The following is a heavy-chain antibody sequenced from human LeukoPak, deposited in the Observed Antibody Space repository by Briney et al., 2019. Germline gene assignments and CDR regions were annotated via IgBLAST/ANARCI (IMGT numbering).Heavy chain of an antibody. D-gene: IGHD2-2*01. V-gene: IGHV4-39*01. Sequence: PSETLSLTCTVSGGSISSSIYYWGWIRQPPGKGLEWIGSIYYSGSTYYNPSLKSRVTISVDTSKNQFSLKLSSVTAADTAVYYCARGPGVVPAATVLDYWGQGTLVTVSS. CDR3: ARGPGVVPAATVLDY. CDR2: IYYSGST. CDR1: GGSISSSIYY. J-gene: IGHJ4*02.